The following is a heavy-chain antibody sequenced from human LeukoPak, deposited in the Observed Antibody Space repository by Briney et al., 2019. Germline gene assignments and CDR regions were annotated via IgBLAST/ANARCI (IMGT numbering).Heavy chain of an antibody. CDR3: ANRYYYDSSGYLS. J-gene: IGHJ5*02. CDR1: GFTFSTYW. V-gene: IGHV3-7*03. D-gene: IGHD3-22*01. Sequence: GGSLRLSCVVSGFTFSTYWMSWVRQAPGKGLEWVANIKQDGSEKYYVDSVKGRFTVSRDNSKNTLYLQMNSLRAEDTAVYYCANRYYYDSSGYLSWGQGTLVTVSS. CDR2: IKQDGSEK.